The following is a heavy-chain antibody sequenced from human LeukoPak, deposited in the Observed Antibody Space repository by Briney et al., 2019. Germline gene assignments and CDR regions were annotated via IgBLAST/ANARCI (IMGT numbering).Heavy chain of an antibody. CDR1: GFTFSSYS. Sequence: GGSLRLSCAASGFTFSSYSMNWVLQAPGKGLEWVSVISSSSYYIYYADSVKGRFTISRDNAKNSLYLQMSSLRAEDAAVYYCARVTLVRKVIMREIDYWGQGTLVTVSS. CDR3: ARVTLVRKVIMREIDY. D-gene: IGHD3-10*01. CDR2: ISSSSYYI. V-gene: IGHV3-21*01. J-gene: IGHJ4*02.